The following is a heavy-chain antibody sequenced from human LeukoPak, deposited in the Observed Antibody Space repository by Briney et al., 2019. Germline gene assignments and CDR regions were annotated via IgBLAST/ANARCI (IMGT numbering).Heavy chain of an antibody. D-gene: IGHD5-12*01. V-gene: IGHV3-7*03. CDR1: GFTFSNYW. J-gene: IGHJ4*02. CDR3: ATSGYSGYGIDY. CDR2: IKQDGSDT. Sequence: GGSLRLSCVVSGFTFSNYWMTWVRQAPGKGLEWVAIIKQDGSDTYFVGSVKGRFTISRDNAKNSLYLEMNSLRVEDTAVYYCATSGYSGYGIDYWGQGTLVAVS.